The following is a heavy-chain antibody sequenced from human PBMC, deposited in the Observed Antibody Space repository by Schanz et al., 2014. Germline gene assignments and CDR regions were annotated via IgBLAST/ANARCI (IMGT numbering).Heavy chain of an antibody. CDR3: ARGLIAAAGGAFDY. V-gene: IGHV3-23*01. CDR1: GFTFGDYA. CDR2: INTGVNT. Sequence: EVHLLESGGGLVQPGGSLRLSCAASGFTFGDYAMTWVRQAPGKGLEWVSAINTGVNTYYADSVKGRFTISRDNSKNTLYLQMNSLRAGDAAVYYCARGLIAAAGGAFDYWGQGTLVAVSA. D-gene: IGHD6-13*01. J-gene: IGHJ4*02.